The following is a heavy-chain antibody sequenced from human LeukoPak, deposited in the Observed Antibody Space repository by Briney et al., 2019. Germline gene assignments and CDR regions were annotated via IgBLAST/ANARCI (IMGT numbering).Heavy chain of an antibody. CDR3: ARRVPSQVITDYFDY. Sequence: PGGSLRLSCAASGFTFSAHSMNWVRQAPGKGLEWVSFIDSSSRTTFYADSVKGRFTISRDNAKNSLFLQMNSLRAEDTAVYYCARRVPSQVITDYFDYWSQGTLVTVSS. D-gene: IGHD3-16*01. V-gene: IGHV3-48*04. CDR1: GFTFSAHS. CDR2: IDSSSRTT. J-gene: IGHJ4*02.